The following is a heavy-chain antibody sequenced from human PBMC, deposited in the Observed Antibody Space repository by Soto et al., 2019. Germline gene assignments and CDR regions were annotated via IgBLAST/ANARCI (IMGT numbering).Heavy chain of an antibody. D-gene: IGHD2-15*01. CDR1: GFTFSPYK. V-gene: IGHV3-21*06. Sequence: PGGSLRLSCAASGFTFSPYKMNWVRQAPGKGLEWVSSISSSSQSINYADSVKGRFTISRDNAKNSLHLQMNSLRAEDTAVYYCARDKVVVAANNWFDPWGQGTLVTVPS. CDR2: ISSSSQSI. CDR3: ARDKVVVAANNWFDP. J-gene: IGHJ5*02.